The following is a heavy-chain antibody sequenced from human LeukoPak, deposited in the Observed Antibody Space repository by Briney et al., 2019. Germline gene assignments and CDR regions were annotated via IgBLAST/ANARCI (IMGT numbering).Heavy chain of an antibody. D-gene: IGHD3/OR15-3a*01. CDR3: ARGTGYYRNYFDY. J-gene: IGHJ4*02. Sequence: SETLSLTCTVSGGSISSYYWSWIRQPPGQGLEWIGYIYYSGSTNYNPSLKSRVTISVDTSKNQFSLKLSSVTAADTAVYYCARGTGYYRNYFDYWGQGTLVTVSS. V-gene: IGHV4-59*01. CDR2: IYYSGST. CDR1: GGSISSYY.